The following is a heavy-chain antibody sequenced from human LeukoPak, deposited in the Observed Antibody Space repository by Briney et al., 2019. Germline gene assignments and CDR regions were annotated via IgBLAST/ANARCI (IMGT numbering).Heavy chain of an antibody. J-gene: IGHJ4*02. CDR2: IKQDGSEK. D-gene: IGHD2-15*01. V-gene: IGHV3-7*01. CDR3: ARDPYRSGGSCYLDY. Sequence: GGSLRLSCAASGFTFSSYWMSWVRQAPGKGLEWVANIKQDGSEKYYVDSVKGRFTISRDNAKNSLYLQTNSLRAEDTAVYYCARDPYRSGGSCYLDYWGQGTLVTVSS. CDR1: GFTFSSYW.